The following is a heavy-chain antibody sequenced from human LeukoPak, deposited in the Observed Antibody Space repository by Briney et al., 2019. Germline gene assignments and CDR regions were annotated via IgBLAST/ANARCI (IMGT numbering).Heavy chain of an antibody. V-gene: IGHV3-48*03. CDR2: ISSSGSTI. J-gene: IGHJ6*04. D-gene: IGHD2-2*01. CDR1: GFTFSSYE. Sequence: GGSLRLSCAASGFTFSSYEMNWVRQAPGKGLEWVSYISSSGSTIYYADSVKGRFTNSRDNAKNSLYLQMNSLRAEDTAVYYCAREISCSSTSCYDDYYYYYGMDVWGKGTTVTVSS. CDR3: AREISCSSTSCYDDYYYYYGMDV.